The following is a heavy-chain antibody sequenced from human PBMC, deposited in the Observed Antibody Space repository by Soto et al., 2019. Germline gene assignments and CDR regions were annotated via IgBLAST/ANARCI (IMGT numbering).Heavy chain of an antibody. Sequence: QVQLQASGPGLVKPSETLSLTCTGCGGSISSYYWSWIRQPPGKGLEWIGYIYYSGSTNYDPSLKSRFTISVDTSKTQFSLKLSSVTAADTAVYYCARHGAPGIAAADNWYFDLWGRGTLVTVSS. J-gene: IGHJ2*01. CDR2: IYYSGST. D-gene: IGHD6-13*01. CDR1: GGSISSYY. V-gene: IGHV4-59*08. CDR3: ARHGAPGIAAADNWYFDL.